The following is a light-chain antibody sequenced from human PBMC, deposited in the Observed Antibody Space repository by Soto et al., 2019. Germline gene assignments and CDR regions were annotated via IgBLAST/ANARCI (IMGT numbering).Light chain of an antibody. CDR1: QSVSRSD. J-gene: IGKJ5*01. Sequence: EIVMTQSPATLSVSPGERATLSCRASQSVSRSDLAWYQQKPGQAPRLLIYGASTRATGLPARFGGSGSGTDFTLTISSLQSEDFAVYYCQQYNTWPPITFGQGTRLEIK. CDR2: GAS. V-gene: IGKV3-15*01. CDR3: QQYNTWPPIT.